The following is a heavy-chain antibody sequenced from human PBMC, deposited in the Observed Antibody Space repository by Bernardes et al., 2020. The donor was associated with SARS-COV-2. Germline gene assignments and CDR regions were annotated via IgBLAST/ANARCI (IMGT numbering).Heavy chain of an antibody. V-gene: IGHV3-7*01. J-gene: IGHJ5*02. CDR3: ARGNPYSSSWYRNVRPWFDP. CDR2: IKQDGSEK. Sequence: GGSLRLSCAASGFTFSSYWMSWVRQAPGKGLEWVANIKQDGSEKYYVDSVKGRFTISRDNAKNSLYLQMNSLRAEDTAVYYCARGNPYSSSWYRNVRPWFDPWGQGTLVTVSS. CDR1: GFTFSSYW. D-gene: IGHD6-13*01.